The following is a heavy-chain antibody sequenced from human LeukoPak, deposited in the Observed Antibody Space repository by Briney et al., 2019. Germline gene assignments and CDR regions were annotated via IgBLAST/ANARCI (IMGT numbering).Heavy chain of an antibody. CDR2: IKPDVTTT. Sequence: GGSLRLSCAASGFTFSTYWMHWVRQAPGEGLVWVSGIKPDVTTTNYADSVKGRFTISRDNAKNTLFLQMNSLRAEDTAVYYCARSRFCTSGGCYYDFWGQGILVTVSS. J-gene: IGHJ4*02. V-gene: IGHV3-74*01. D-gene: IGHD2-8*01. CDR3: ARSRFCTSGGCYYDF. CDR1: GFTFSTYW.